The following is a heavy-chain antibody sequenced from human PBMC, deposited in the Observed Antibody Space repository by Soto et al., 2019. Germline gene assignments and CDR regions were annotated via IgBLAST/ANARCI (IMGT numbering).Heavy chain of an antibody. D-gene: IGHD3-10*01. CDR1: GGTFNTHT. CDR3: ATSYGTGSSHFDA. Sequence: QVHLVQFGAEVRKPGSSVKVSCTASGGTFNTHTISWVRQAPGLGLEWMGRIIPMLGMSNSPHQFPGRVSIPADKSTSTVSMALTRLTSYDTAGDYCATSYGTGSSHFDAWGQGTLVTVSS. CDR2: IIPMLGMS. V-gene: IGHV1-69*02. J-gene: IGHJ4*02.